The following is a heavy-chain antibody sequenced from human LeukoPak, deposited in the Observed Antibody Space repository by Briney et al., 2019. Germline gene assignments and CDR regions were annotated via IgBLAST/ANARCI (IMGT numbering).Heavy chain of an antibody. V-gene: IGHV3-21*01. CDR3: ARGGQWELPYYFDY. J-gene: IGHJ4*02. Sequence: GGSLRLSCAASGFTFSSYSMNGVRQAPGKGLEWVSSISSSSSYIYYADSVKGRFTISRDNAKNSLYLQMNSLRDEDTAVYYCARGGQWELPYYFDYWGQGTLVTVYS. CDR2: ISSSSSYI. D-gene: IGHD1-26*01. CDR1: GFTFSSYS.